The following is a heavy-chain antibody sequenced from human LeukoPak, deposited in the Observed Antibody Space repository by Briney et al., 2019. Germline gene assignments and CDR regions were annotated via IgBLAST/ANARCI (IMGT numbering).Heavy chain of an antibody. V-gene: IGHV1-2*02. CDR2: INPNSGGT. J-gene: IGHJ4*02. CDR1: GYTFTGYY. D-gene: IGHD3-3*01. CDR3: ARGKYYDFWSGYYKDY. Sequence: GASVKVSCKASGYTFTGYYMHWVRQAPGQGLEWTGWINPNSGGTNYAQKFQGRVTMTRDTSISTAYMELSRLRSDDTAVYYCARGKYYDFWSGYYKDYWGQGTLVTVSS.